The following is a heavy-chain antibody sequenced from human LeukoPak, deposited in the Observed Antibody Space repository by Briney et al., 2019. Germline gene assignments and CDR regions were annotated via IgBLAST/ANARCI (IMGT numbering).Heavy chain of an antibody. CDR2: ISYDGSNK. J-gene: IGHJ4*02. V-gene: IGHV3-30*04. Sequence: GGSLRLSCEVSGFTFSSYAMHWVRQAPGKGLEWVAFISYDGSNKYYADSVKGRFTISRDNSKNTLYLQMNNLRADDTAVYYCAKARYDGEVMIAATDYWGQGTLVTVSS. CDR1: GFTFSSYA. D-gene: IGHD2-15*01. CDR3: AKARYDGEVMIAATDY.